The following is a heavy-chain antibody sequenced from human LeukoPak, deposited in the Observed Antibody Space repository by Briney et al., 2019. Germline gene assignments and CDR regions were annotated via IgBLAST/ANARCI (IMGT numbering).Heavy chain of an antibody. Sequence: GSLRLSCAASGFTFSSYATYAMSWVRQAPGKGLEWVSSITDSGGSTYYADSVKGRFTISRDNSKNTLYLQMNSLRAEDTAVYYCARDHAFDIWGQGTMVTVSS. CDR1: GFTFSSYATYA. J-gene: IGHJ3*02. CDR3: ARDHAFDI. V-gene: IGHV3-23*01. CDR2: ITDSGGST.